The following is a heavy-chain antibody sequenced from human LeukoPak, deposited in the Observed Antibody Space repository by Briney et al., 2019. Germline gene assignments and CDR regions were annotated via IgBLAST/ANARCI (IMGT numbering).Heavy chain of an antibody. CDR3: ARDLHGVDY. D-gene: IGHD3-16*01. CDR2: INHSGST. CDR1: GGSFSGYY. J-gene: IGHJ4*02. V-gene: IGHV4-34*01. Sequence: SETLSLTCAVYGGSFSGYYWSWIRQPPGKGLERIGEINHSGSTNYNPSLKSRVTISVDTSKNQFSLKLSSVTAADTAVYYCARDLHGVDYWGQGTLVTVSS.